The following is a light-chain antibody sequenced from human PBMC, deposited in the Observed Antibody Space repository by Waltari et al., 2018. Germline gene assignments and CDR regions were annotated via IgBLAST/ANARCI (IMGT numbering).Light chain of an antibody. CDR3: AVWDDSLGGV. V-gene: IGLV1-44*01. J-gene: IGLJ3*02. CDR1: NSNIGGNS. Sequence: QSVLTQPPSVSGTPGQRVTISCSGRNSNIGGNSVNWYQQLPGTAPKLLIYNDNQGPSGVPDRFSASKSGTSASLAITGLQSEDEAHYYCAVWDDSLGGVFGGGTKLTVL. CDR2: NDN.